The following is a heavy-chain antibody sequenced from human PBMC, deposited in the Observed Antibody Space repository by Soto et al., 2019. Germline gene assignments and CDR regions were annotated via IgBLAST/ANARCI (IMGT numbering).Heavy chain of an antibody. CDR3: AKDRERIATRSIDY. CDR1: GFTFSSYA. CDR2: ISYDGSNK. V-gene: IGHV3-30-3*01. J-gene: IGHJ4*02. D-gene: IGHD6-6*01. Sequence: GGSLRLSCAASGFTFSSYAMHWVRQAPGKGLEWVAVISYDGSNKYYADSVKGRFTISRDNSKSTLYLQMNSLRAEDTAVYYCAKDRERIATRSIDYWGQGTLVTVSS.